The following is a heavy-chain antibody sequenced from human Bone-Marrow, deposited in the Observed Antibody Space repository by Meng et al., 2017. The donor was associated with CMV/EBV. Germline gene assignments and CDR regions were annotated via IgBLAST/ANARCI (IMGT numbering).Heavy chain of an antibody. CDR3: AKAYSGYGSFDY. D-gene: IGHD5-12*01. CDR2: ISGSGDST. Sequence: CVASGFTFSNYGMSWVRQAPGKGREWVSGISGSGDSTYYADSVKGRLTISRDNSKNTLYLQMNSLRVDDTAVYYCAKAYSGYGSFDYWGQGTLVTVSS. J-gene: IGHJ4*02. CDR1: GFTFSNYG. V-gene: IGHV3-23*01.